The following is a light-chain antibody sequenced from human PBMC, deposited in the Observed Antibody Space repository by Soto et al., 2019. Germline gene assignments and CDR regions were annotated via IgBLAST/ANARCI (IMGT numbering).Light chain of an antibody. V-gene: IGLV1-51*01. CDR1: RSNIGNDY. Sequence: QSVLTQPPSVSAAPGQKVTISHSGNRSNIGNDYVSWYLQLPLTSPKFLIYDINRRPSGIADRFSGSESGTSATLGVTGLQTGDEAVYCCGTLDGSLSPWVFGGGTKLTVL. J-gene: IGLJ3*02. CDR3: GTLDGSLSPWV. CDR2: DIN.